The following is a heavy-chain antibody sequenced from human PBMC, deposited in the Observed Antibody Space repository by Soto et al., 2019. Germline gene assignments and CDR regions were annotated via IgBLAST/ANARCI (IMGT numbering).Heavy chain of an antibody. Sequence: PSETLSLTCTVSGGSISSGGYYWSCIRQHPGKGLEWIGCTYYSGSTYYNPSLKSRVTISVDTSKNHFSLKLTSVTAADTAVYYCARPGGSGWFYFDSWGQGSQVTVSS. V-gene: IGHV4-39*02. CDR1: GGSISSGGYY. J-gene: IGHJ4*02. CDR3: ARPGGSGWFYFDS. D-gene: IGHD6-13*01. CDR2: TYYSGST.